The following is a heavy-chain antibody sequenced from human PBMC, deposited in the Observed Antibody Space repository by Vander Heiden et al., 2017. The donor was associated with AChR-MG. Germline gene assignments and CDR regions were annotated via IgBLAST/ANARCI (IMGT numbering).Heavy chain of an antibody. CDR3: ARAGTDY. J-gene: IGHJ4*02. V-gene: IGHV1-46*02. Sequence: QVQLVQSGAEVKKPGASVKVSCKASGYTFNNYYMHWVRQAPGQGLEWVGRIDPRGGSTTYAQKFQGRVTMTRDTSTSTIYMELTSLRSEDTARYYCARAGTDYWGQGTLVTVSS. CDR1: GYTFNNYY. CDR2: IDPRGGST.